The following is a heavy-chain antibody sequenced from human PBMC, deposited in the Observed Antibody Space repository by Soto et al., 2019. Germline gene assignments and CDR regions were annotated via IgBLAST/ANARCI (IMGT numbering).Heavy chain of an antibody. CDR3: ANDRHPTSKRAVAGTGLFDY. CDR2: ISYDGSNK. Sequence: PGGSLRLSCAASGFTFSSYGMHWVRQAPGEGLEWVAVISYDGSNKYYADSVKGRFTISRDNSKNTLYLQMNSLRAEDTAVYYCANDRHPTSKRAVAGTGLFDYWGQGTLVT. J-gene: IGHJ4*02. CDR1: GFTFSSYG. V-gene: IGHV3-30*18. D-gene: IGHD6-19*01.